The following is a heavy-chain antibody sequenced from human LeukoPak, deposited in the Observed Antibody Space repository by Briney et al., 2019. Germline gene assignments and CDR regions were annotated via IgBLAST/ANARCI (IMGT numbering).Heavy chain of an antibody. V-gene: IGHV3-23*01. CDR1: GFTFSSYA. J-gene: IGHJ5*02. D-gene: IGHD3-3*01. CDR3: AKVSDYDFWSGTGNWFDP. CDR2: ISGSGGST. Sequence: GGSLRLSCAASGFTFSSYAMSWVRQAPGKGLEWVSTISGSGGSTYYADSVKGRFTISRDNSKNTLYLQMNSLRAEDTAVYYCAKVSDYDFWSGTGNWFDPWGQGTLVTVSS.